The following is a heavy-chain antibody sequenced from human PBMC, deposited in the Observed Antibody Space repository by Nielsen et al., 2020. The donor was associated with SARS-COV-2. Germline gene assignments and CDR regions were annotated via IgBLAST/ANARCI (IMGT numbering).Heavy chain of an antibody. V-gene: IGHV3-23*01. D-gene: IGHD6-19*01. CDR2: IGVSGGGT. Sequence: GGSLRLSCAASGFTFSDYYMNWVRQAPGKGLEWVSTIGVSGGGTYYADSLKGRFTISRDNSKNTLYLQMNSLGADDTAIYYCTRRVAGGTMDVWSQGTTVTVSS. J-gene: IGHJ6*02. CDR1: GFTFSDYY. CDR3: TRRVAGGTMDV.